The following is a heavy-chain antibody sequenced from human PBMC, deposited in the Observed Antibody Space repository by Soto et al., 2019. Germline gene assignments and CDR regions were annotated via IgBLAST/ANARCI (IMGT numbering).Heavy chain of an antibody. D-gene: IGHD3-22*01. J-gene: IGHJ5*02. CDR3: AVGRHKTSGSNTWFDP. V-gene: IGHV3-23*01. Sequence: PVGSLRLSCAASGVNFSSYAMNWVRQAPGKGLEWVSTISDIGGGTFYAGSVKGRFTISRDNSKNTLYLQMHSLRADDSAIYFCAVGRHKTSGSNTWFDPWGRGALVTVSS. CDR1: GVNFSSYA. CDR2: ISDIGGGT.